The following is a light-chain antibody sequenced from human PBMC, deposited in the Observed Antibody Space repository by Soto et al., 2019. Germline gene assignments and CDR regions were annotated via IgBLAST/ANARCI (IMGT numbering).Light chain of an antibody. CDR2: HAS. CDR3: QQRSNSPAM. J-gene: IGKJ3*01. V-gene: IGKV3-11*01. Sequence: EIVLTQSPATLSLSPGERATLSCRASQSVSGHLAWYQQKPGHAPALLIYHASNRATGIPARFSGSGSETDVTITTSSLQADDDAIYYCQQRSNSPAMFGHGTKVEIK. CDR1: QSVSGH.